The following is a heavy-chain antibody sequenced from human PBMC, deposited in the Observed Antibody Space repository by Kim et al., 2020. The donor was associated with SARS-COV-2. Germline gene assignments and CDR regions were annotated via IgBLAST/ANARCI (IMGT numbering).Heavy chain of an antibody. CDR2: IYYSGST. Sequence: SETLSLTCTVSGGSISSYYWSWIRQPPGKGLEWIGYIYYSGSTNYNPSPKSRXXXAVXXPKNXFSLKLSSVTAADTAVXXXAREAAGTKEAFDYWGXGTLXXVSS. CDR3: AREAAGTKEAFDY. V-gene: IGHV4-59*13. CDR1: GGSISSYY. D-gene: IGHD6-13*01. J-gene: IGHJ4*02.